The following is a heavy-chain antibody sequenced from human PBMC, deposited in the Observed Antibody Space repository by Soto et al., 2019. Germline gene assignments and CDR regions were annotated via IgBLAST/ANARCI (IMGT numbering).Heavy chain of an antibody. CDR3: AREEGITMVRGVITLYDYYGMDV. CDR2: IYSGGST. CDR1: GFTVSSNY. J-gene: IGHJ6*02. D-gene: IGHD3-10*01. Sequence: EVQLVESGGGLVQPGGSLRLSCAASGFTVSSNYMSWVRQAPGKGLEWVSVIYSGGSTYYADSVKGRFTISRDNSKNTRDLQMNSLRADDTAVYYCAREEGITMVRGVITLYDYYGMDVWGHGTTVTVSS. V-gene: IGHV3-66*01.